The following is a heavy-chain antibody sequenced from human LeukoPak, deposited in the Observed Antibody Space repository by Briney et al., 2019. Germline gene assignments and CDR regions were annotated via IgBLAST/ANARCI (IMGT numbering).Heavy chain of an antibody. CDR1: GFTFSSYE. Sequence: GGSLRLSCAASGFTFSSYEMNWVRQAPGKGLEWVAFIRYDGSNKYYADSVKGRFTISRDNSKNTLYLQMNSLRAEDTAVYYCAKVATIYDISGYYGDYWGQGTLVTVSS. D-gene: IGHD3-22*01. CDR3: AKVATIYDISGYYGDY. CDR2: IRYDGSNK. V-gene: IGHV3-30*02. J-gene: IGHJ4*02.